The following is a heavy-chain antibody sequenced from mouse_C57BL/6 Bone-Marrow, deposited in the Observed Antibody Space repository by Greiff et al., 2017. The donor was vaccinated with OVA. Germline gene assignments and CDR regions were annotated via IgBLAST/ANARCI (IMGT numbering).Heavy chain of an antibody. D-gene: IGHD1-1*01. CDR1: GFNIKDDY. J-gene: IGHJ3*01. CDR2: IDPENGDT. Sequence: EVQLQQSGAELVRPGASVKLSCTASGFNIKDDYMHWVKQRPEQGLEWIGWIDPENGDTEYASKFQGKATITADTSSNTAYRQLSSLTSEDTAVYYCTTNYGSSYVWFAYWGQGTLVTVSA. CDR3: TTNYGSSYVWFAY. V-gene: IGHV14-4*01.